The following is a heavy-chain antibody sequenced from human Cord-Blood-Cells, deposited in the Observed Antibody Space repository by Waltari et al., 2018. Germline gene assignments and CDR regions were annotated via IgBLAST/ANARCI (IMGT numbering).Heavy chain of an antibody. CDR3: ARDRPITGTTFGYYYYGMDV. Sequence: QVQLQESGPGLVKPSETLSLTCTVSGGSISSYYWSWIRPPPGKGLEWIGYIYYSGSTNYNPSLKSRVTISVDTSKNQFSLKLSSVTAADTAVYYCARDRPITGTTFGYYYYGMDVWGQGTTVTVSS. V-gene: IGHV4-59*01. CDR2: IYYSGST. CDR1: GGSISSYY. D-gene: IGHD1-20*01. J-gene: IGHJ6*02.